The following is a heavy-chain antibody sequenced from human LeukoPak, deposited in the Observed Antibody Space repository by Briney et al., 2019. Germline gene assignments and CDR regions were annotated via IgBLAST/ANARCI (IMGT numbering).Heavy chain of an antibody. CDR1: GGSISSSSYY. J-gene: IGHJ4*02. V-gene: IGHV4-39*07. CDR2: IYYSGST. D-gene: IGHD2-21*01. CDR3: ARDHSLLDY. Sequence: SETLSLTCTVSGGSISSSSYYWGWIRQPPGKGLEWIGSIYYSGSTYYNPSLKSRVTISVDTSKNQFSLKLSSVTAADTAVYYCARDHSLLDYWGQGTLVTVSS.